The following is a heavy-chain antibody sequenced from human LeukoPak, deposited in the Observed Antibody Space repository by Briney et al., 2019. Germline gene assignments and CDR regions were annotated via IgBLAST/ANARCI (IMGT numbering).Heavy chain of an antibody. CDR1: GGTFSSYA. V-gene: IGHV1-69*05. CDR3: ARGPAASDAFDI. Sequence: ASVKVSCKASGGTFSSYAISWVRQAPGQGLEWMGGIIPIFGTANYAQTFQGRVTITTDESTRTAYMELSSLRSEDTAVYYCARGPAASDAFDIWGQGTMVTVSS. D-gene: IGHD6-13*01. CDR2: IIPIFGTA. J-gene: IGHJ3*02.